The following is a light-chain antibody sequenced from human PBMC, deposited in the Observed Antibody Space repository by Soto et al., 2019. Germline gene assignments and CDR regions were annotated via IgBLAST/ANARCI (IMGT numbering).Light chain of an antibody. J-gene: IGLJ1*01. CDR2: EVS. V-gene: IGLV2-14*01. CDR3: SSYTRSTTPDV. CDR1: SNDFGGYNY. Sequence: QSALTQPASVSGSPGQSITISCTGTSNDFGGYNYVSWYQQHPGKAPILMIYEVSNRPSGVSNRLSGSKSSNTASLTISGVQDEDEDDYYCSSYTRSTTPDVFGTGTKVTVL.